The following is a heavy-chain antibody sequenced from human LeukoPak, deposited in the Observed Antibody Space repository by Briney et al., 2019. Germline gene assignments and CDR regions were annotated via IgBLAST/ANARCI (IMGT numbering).Heavy chain of an antibody. CDR1: GFTFNKYW. D-gene: IGHD3-3*01. J-gene: IGHJ4*02. CDR3: AREYYDFWSGLYN. V-gene: IGHV3-7*01. CDR2: IKQDGSEK. Sequence: GGSLRLSCAASGFTFNKYWLTWVRQAPGKGLEWVANIKQDGSEKYYVDSVKGRFTISRDNAKNSLYLQMNSLRAEDTAVYYCAREYYDFWSGLYNWGQGTLVTVSS.